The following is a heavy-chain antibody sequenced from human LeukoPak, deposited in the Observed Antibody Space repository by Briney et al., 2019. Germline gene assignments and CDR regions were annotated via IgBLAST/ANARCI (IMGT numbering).Heavy chain of an antibody. D-gene: IGHD1-26*01. Sequence: SVKVSCKASGGTFSSYAISWVRQAPGQGLEWMGGIIPIFGTANYAQKFQGRVTITTDESTSTAYMELSSLRSEDTAVYYCARDPAPSNPLLRATPPGYYYMDVWGKGTTVTVSS. J-gene: IGHJ6*03. V-gene: IGHV1-69*05. CDR1: GGTFSSYA. CDR2: IIPIFGTA. CDR3: ARDPAPSNPLLRATPPGYYYMDV.